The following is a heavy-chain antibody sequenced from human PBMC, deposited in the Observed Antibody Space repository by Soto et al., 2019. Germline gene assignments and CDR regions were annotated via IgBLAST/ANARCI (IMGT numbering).Heavy chain of an antibody. Sequence: QFTLKESGPTLVEPTQTLTLTCSFSGFSLTTGGVGVGWIRQPPGSFPEWLAVIYWNDDRRRSPSLEHRLTITKDTSKNQVILTMTNVDPVDTATYYCIYRRASWDYHGLDVWGQGTPVTVSS. J-gene: IGHJ6*02. CDR1: GFSLTTGGVG. D-gene: IGHD2-21*01. CDR3: IYRRASWDYHGLDV. V-gene: IGHV2-5*01. CDR2: IYWNDDR.